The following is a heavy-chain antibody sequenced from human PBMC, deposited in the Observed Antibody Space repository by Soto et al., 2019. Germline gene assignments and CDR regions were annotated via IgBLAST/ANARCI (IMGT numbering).Heavy chain of an antibody. CDR2: IWYDGSNK. V-gene: IGHV3-33*01. CDR3: ARGRVVVPYC. D-gene: IGHD3-22*01. Sequence: QVQLVDSGGGVVQPERSLRLSCAASGFTFSSYGMHWVRQAPGKGLEWVAVIWYDGSNKYYADSGKGRLTISRDNSKNALYLQMNSLRAEDTPVYYCARGRVVVPYCWGQRTLVTVSS. J-gene: IGHJ4*02. CDR1: GFTFSSYG.